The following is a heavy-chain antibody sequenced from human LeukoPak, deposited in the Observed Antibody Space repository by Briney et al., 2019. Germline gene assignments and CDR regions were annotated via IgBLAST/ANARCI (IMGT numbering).Heavy chain of an antibody. CDR1: GGTFSSYA. Sequence: SVKVSCKASGGTFSSYAISWVRQAPGQGLEWMGRTIPILGIANYAQKFQGRVTITADKSTSTAYMELSSLRSEDTAVYYCASSYYDSSGYYGFDYWGKGTLVTVSS. D-gene: IGHD3-22*01. CDR2: TIPILGIA. J-gene: IGHJ4*02. V-gene: IGHV1-69*04. CDR3: ASSYYDSSGYYGFDY.